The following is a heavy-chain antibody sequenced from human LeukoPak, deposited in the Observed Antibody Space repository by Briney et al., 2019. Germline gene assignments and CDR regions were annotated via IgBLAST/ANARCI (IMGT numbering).Heavy chain of an antibody. J-gene: IGHJ6*03. CDR1: GDSISSSSYY. V-gene: IGHV4-39*07. Sequence: PSETLSLTCTVSGDSISSSSYYWGWIRQPPGKGLEWIGSIYYSGSTYYNLSLKSRVTISVDTSKNQFSLKLTSVTAADTAVYYCARARRNYYYMDVWGKGTTVTVSS. CDR3: ARARRNYYYMDV. CDR2: IYYSGST.